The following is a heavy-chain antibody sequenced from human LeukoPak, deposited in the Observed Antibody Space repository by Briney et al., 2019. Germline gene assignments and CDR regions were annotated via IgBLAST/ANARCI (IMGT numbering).Heavy chain of an antibody. V-gene: IGHV3-21*01. CDR3: ARDPYCSGGSCYSSGWFDY. Sequence: GGSLRLSCAASGFTFSTYDMNWVRQAPGKGLEWVSSISSIGNYIYYADSVKGRFTISRDNAKNSLYLQMNSLRAEDTAVYYCARDPYCSGGSCYSSGWFDYWGQGTLVTVSS. J-gene: IGHJ4*02. D-gene: IGHD2-15*01. CDR2: ISSIGNYI. CDR1: GFTFSTYD.